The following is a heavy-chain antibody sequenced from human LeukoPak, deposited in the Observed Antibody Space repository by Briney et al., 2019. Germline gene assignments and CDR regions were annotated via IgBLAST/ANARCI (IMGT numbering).Heavy chain of an antibody. J-gene: IGHJ6*02. V-gene: IGHV3-11*01. CDR3: ARSIGLTGGGVDV. CDR2: ITNGGSTI. Sequence: PGGSLRLSCAASGFTFSDCNMNWVRQAPGKGLEWVSYITNGGSTIHHADSVKGRFTISRDNAKKTLYLQMNSLRAEDTAVYYCARSIGLTGGGVDVWGQGTTVTVSS. CDR1: GFTFSDCN. D-gene: IGHD3-9*01.